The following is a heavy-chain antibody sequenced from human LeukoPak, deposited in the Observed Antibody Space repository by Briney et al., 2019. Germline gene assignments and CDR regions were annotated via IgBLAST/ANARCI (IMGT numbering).Heavy chain of an antibody. CDR3: AKHGYSSGWPQVPSQH. CDR2: ISGNGGST. Sequence: GGSLRLSCAASGFTFSNYAMSWVRQAPGKGLEWVSVISGNGGSTSYADSVKGRFTISRDDPKDTLYLQMNGLRAGDTATYYCAKHGYSSGWPQVPSQHWGQGTLVTVSS. D-gene: IGHD6-19*01. J-gene: IGHJ1*01. CDR1: GFTFSNYA. V-gene: IGHV3-23*01.